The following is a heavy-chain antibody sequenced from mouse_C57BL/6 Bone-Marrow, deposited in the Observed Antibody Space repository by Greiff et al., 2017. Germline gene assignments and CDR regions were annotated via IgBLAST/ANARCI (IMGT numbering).Heavy chain of an antibody. CDR1: GFTFSDAW. V-gene: IGHV6-6*01. J-gene: IGHJ3*01. D-gene: IGHD1-1*01. CDR2: IRNKANNHAT. CDR3: TGGNYVRFAY. Sequence: DVQLQESGGGLVQPGGSMKLSCVVSGFTFSDAWMDWVRQSPEKGLEWVAEIRNKANNHATYYAESVKGRFTISRDDSKSSVYLQRNSLRAEDTGIYYCTGGNYVRFAYWGQGTLVTVSA.